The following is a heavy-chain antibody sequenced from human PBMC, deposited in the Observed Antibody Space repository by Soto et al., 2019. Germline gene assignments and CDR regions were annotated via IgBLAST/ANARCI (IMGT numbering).Heavy chain of an antibody. CDR1: GGTFSSYT. V-gene: IGHV1-69*02. D-gene: IGHD5-18*01. J-gene: IGHJ6*02. CDR3: AKAGGDSYGYYYYGMDV. Sequence: SVKVSCKASGGTFSSYTIGWVRQAPGQGLEWMGRIIPILGIANYAQKFQGRVTITADKSTSTAYMELSSLRSEDTAAYYCAKAGGDSYGYYYYGMDVWGQGTTVTVSS. CDR2: IIPILGIA.